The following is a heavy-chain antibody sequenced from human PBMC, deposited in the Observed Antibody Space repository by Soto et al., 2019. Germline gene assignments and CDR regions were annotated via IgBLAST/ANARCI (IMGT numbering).Heavy chain of an antibody. V-gene: IGHV1-69*13. CDR2: IIPIFGTA. Sequence: SVKVSCKASGGTFSSYAISWVRQAPGQGLEWMGGIIPIFGTANYAQKFQGRVTITADESTSTAYMELSSLRSEDTAVYYCARVSGVDDFWSGYYYYYYGMDVWGQGTTVTVSS. D-gene: IGHD3-3*01. J-gene: IGHJ6*02. CDR1: GGTFSSYA. CDR3: ARVSGVDDFWSGYYYYYYGMDV.